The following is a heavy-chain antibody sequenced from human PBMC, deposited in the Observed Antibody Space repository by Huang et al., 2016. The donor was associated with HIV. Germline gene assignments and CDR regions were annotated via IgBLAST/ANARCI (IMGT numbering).Heavy chain of an antibody. J-gene: IGHJ6*02. CDR1: GYRFRSNW. V-gene: IGHV5-51*01. CDR3: ARLIGSPSFYYGLDV. Sequence: EVQLVQSGAEVKKPGESLKISCKGSGYRFRSNWIGWVRQMPGKGQEWVVISYPGESDNRYSPSFQGQVTITADKSSNTAYLQWSSLKASDTAMYYCARLIGSPSFYYGLDVWGQGTTVTVSS. CDR2: SYPGESDN. D-gene: IGHD3-10*01.